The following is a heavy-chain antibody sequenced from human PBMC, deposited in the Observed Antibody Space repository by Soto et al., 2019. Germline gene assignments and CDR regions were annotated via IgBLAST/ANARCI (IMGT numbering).Heavy chain of an antibody. Sequence: QAQLLQSGAEVKKPGASVKVSCKASGYTFINYFIHWVRQAPGQRLEWIGIVDPSGGSADYAQKFQGRVTMATDVSTRTVFMDLSSLRSEDTAVYYCARPLIGNTVDLWGQGTTVIVSS. V-gene: IGHV1-46*01. J-gene: IGHJ3*01. D-gene: IGHD1-7*01. CDR2: VDPSGGSA. CDR3: ARPLIGNTVDL. CDR1: GYTFINYF.